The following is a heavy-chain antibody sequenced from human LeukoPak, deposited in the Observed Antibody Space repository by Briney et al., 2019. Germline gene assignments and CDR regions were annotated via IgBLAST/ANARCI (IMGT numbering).Heavy chain of an antibody. CDR1: GFTFSLYE. Sequence: GGSLRLSCAASGFTFSLYEMNWVRQAPVKGLEWVSYISGGGETRYYADSVKGRFTISRDNGENSLYLQMNSLRAEDTAVYYCARDASGHDLPFDYWGQGTLVTVSS. CDR2: ISGGGETR. D-gene: IGHD6-25*01. J-gene: IGHJ4*02. V-gene: IGHV3-48*03. CDR3: ARDASGHDLPFDY.